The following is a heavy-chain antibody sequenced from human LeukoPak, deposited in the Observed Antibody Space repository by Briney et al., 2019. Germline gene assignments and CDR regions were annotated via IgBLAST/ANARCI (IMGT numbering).Heavy chain of an antibody. Sequence: ASVKVSCKASGYTFTAHYMHWVRQAPGQGLEWMGWINPNSCGTKYAQNFQGRVTMTRDTSIRTVYMELSRLRSDDTAVYYCARDYYDNSGFGAFDIWGQGTMVTVSS. V-gene: IGHV1-2*02. CDR1: GYTFTAHY. D-gene: IGHD3-22*01. CDR2: INPNSCGT. J-gene: IGHJ3*02. CDR3: ARDYYDNSGFGAFDI.